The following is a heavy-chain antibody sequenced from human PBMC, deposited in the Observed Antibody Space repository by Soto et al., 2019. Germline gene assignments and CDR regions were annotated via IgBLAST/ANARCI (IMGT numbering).Heavy chain of an antibody. CDR1: GFSFTGYY. Sequence: ASVKVSCKASGFSFTGYYIHWLRQAPGQGLEWMGWISAHSGGTEYAQKFQGRVTLTRDTSIATAYLTLTSLTSDDTALYYCAKDLTRQLAYWLDPWGQGXQVTVYS. D-gene: IGHD6-6*01. J-gene: IGHJ5*02. CDR2: ISAHSGGT. CDR3: AKDLTRQLAYWLDP. V-gene: IGHV1-2*02.